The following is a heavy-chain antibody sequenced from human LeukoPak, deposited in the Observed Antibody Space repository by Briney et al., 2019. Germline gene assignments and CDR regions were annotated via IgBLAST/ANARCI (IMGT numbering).Heavy chain of an antibody. J-gene: IGHJ4*02. V-gene: IGHV1-69*05. CDR2: IIPIFGTA. D-gene: IGHD3-22*01. Sequence: SVKVSCKASGGTFSSYAISWVRQAPGQGLEWMGRIIPIFGTANYAQKFQGRVTITTDESTSTAYMELSSLRSEDTAVYYCARGDSSGYYGLYWGQGTLATVSS. CDR1: GGTFSSYA. CDR3: ARGDSSGYYGLY.